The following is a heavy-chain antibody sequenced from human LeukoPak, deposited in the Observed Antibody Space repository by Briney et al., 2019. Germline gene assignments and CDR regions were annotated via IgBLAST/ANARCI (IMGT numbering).Heavy chain of an antibody. D-gene: IGHD1-26*01. J-gene: IGHJ6*02. CDR3: ARVKRSRYSYYYGMDV. V-gene: IGHV4-34*01. CDR2: INHSGST. Sequence: SETLSLTCAVYGGSFSGYYWSWIRQPPGKGLEWIGEINHSGSTNYNPSLKSRVTISVDTSKNQFSLKLSSVTAADTAVYYCARVKRSRYSYYYGMDVWGQGTTVTVSS. CDR1: GGSFSGYY.